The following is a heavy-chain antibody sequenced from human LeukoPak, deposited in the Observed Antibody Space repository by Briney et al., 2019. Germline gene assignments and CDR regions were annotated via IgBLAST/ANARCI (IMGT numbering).Heavy chain of an antibody. CDR1: GGSISSSSYY. D-gene: IGHD5-12*01. J-gene: IGHJ4*02. Sequence: PSETLSLTCTVSGGSISSSSYYWGWIRQPPGKGLEWIGSIYYSGSTYYNPSLKSRVTISVDTSKNQFSLKLSSVTAADTAVYYCASTRYSGYDCFDYWGQGTLVTVSS. CDR2: IYYSGST. CDR3: ASTRYSGYDCFDY. V-gene: IGHV4-39*07.